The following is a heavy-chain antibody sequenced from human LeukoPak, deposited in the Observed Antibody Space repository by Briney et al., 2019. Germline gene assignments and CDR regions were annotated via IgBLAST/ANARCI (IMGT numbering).Heavy chain of an antibody. CDR3: ARVGGSWLDAFDI. CDR1: GYTFTSYY. J-gene: IGHJ3*02. D-gene: IGHD6-13*01. V-gene: IGHV1-46*01. Sequence: ASVKVSCKASGYTFTSYYMHWVRQAPGQGLEWMGIINPSGGSTSYAQKFQGRVTMTRDTSTSPVYMELSSLRSEDTAVYCCARVGGSWLDAFDIWGQGTMVTVSS. CDR2: INPSGGST.